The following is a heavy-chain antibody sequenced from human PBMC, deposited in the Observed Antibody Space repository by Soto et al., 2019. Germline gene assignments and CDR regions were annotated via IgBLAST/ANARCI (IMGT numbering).Heavy chain of an antibody. CDR1: GGSFSGYY. V-gene: IGHV4-34*01. CDR2: INHSGST. CDR3: ARGQLNVVVIATSYAGGDY. Sequence: SETLSLTCAVYGGSFSGYYWSWIRQPPGKGLEWIGEINHSGSTNYNPSLKSRVTISVDTSKNQFSLKLSSVTAADTAVYYCARGQLNVVVIATSYAGGDYWGQGTLVTVSS. J-gene: IGHJ4*02. D-gene: IGHD2-21*01.